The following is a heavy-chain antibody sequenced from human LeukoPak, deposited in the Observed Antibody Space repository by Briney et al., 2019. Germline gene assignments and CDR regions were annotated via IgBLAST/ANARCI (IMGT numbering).Heavy chain of an antibody. Sequence: GGSLRLSCAASGFTFSNAWMSWVRQAPGKGLEWVGRIKSKTDGGTTDYAAPVRGRFTISRDDSKNTLYLQMNSLKTDGTAVYYCTTEKFTYYYDSSGYSRPDAFDIWGQGTMVTVSS. J-gene: IGHJ3*02. CDR2: IKSKTDGGTT. V-gene: IGHV3-15*01. CDR1: GFTFSNAW. D-gene: IGHD3-22*01. CDR3: TTEKFTYYYDSSGYSRPDAFDI.